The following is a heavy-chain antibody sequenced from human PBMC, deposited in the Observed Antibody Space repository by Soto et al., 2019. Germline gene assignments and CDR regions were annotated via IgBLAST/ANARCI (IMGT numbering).Heavy chain of an antibody. CDR1: GGSFSGYY. CDR3: ARLSTMVREGDY. J-gene: IGHJ4*02. V-gene: IGHV4-34*01. Sequence: SETLSLTCAVYGGSFSGYYWSWIRQPPGKGLEWIGEINHSGSTNYNPSLKSRVTISVDTSKNQFSLKLSSVTAADTTVYYCARLSTMVREGDYWGQGTLVTVSS. CDR2: INHSGST. D-gene: IGHD3-10*01.